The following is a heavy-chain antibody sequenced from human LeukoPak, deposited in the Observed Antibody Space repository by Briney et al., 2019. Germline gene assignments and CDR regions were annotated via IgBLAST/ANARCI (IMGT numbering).Heavy chain of an antibody. D-gene: IGHD6-13*01. CDR3: ARDGIAAANDY. Sequence: GRSLRLSCAASGFTFSSYAMHWVRQAPGKGLEWVAVISYDGSNKYYADSVKGRFTISRDNSKNTLYLQMNSLRAEDTAVYYCARDGIAAANDYWGQGTLVTVSS. J-gene: IGHJ4*02. CDR2: ISYDGSNK. V-gene: IGHV3-30-3*01. CDR1: GFTFSSYA.